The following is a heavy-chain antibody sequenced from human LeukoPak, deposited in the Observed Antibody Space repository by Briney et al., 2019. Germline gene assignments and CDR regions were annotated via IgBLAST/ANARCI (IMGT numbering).Heavy chain of an antibody. Sequence: SETLSLTCTVSGGSISSGGYYWSWLRQHPGKGLEWIGYIYYSGSTYYNPSLKSRVTISVDTSKNQCSLKLSSVTAADTAVYYCARMDYGDYNWFDPWGQGTLVTVSS. CDR3: ARMDYGDYNWFDP. CDR2: IYYSGST. D-gene: IGHD4-17*01. CDR1: GGSISSGGYY. J-gene: IGHJ5*02. V-gene: IGHV4-31*03.